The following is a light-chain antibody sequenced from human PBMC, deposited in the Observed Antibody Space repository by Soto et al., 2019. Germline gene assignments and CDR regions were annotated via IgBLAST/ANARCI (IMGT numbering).Light chain of an antibody. CDR2: DVN. V-gene: IGLV2-14*01. CDR3: SSYPTSSTQV. J-gene: IGLJ1*01. Sequence: QSALTQPASVSGSPGQSITISCTGTSGDIGAYNYVSWYQQHPGKAPKLIIFDVNNRPSGVSNRFSGSKSGNTASLTISGLQAEDEANYYCSSYPTSSTQVFGTGTKLTVL. CDR1: SGDIGAYNY.